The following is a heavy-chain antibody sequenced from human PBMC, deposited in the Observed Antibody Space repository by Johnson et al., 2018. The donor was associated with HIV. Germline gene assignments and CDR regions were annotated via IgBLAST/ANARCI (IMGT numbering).Heavy chain of an antibody. CDR1: GFTVSSNY. V-gene: IGHV3-66*01. J-gene: IGHJ3*02. D-gene: IGHD3-16*01. CDR3: AREGGPPKLAFDI. Sequence: VQLVESGGGLVQPGGSLRLSCAASGFTVSSNYMTWVRQATGKRLEWVSVIYSGGTTYNADSVKGRFTISRDNSKNTLYLQINSLRAEDTAVYYCAREGGPPKLAFDIWGQGTMVTVSS. CDR2: IYSGGTT.